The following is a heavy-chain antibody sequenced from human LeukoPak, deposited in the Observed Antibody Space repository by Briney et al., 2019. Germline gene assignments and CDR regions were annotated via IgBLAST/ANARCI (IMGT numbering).Heavy chain of an antibody. CDR1: GFTFSSYA. Sequence: GGSLRLSCAASGFTFSSYAMTWVRQAPGKGLEWVSAISGSGLSTYYADSVKGRFTISRDNSKTTLYMQMNSLRAEDTAVYYCAKVSPSSPRGWFDPWGQGTLVTVSS. CDR2: ISGSGLST. D-gene: IGHD2-2*01. CDR3: AKVSPSSPRGWFDP. J-gene: IGHJ5*02. V-gene: IGHV3-23*01.